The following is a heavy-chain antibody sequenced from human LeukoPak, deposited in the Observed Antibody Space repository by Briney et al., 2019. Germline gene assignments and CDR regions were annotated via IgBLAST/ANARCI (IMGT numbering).Heavy chain of an antibody. V-gene: IGHV3-11*05. CDR2: ISSSSSYT. CDR1: GFTFSDYY. Sequence: GGSLRLSCAASGFTFSDYYMSCIRQAPGKGLEWVSYISSSSSYTNYADSVKGRFTISRDNAKNSLYLQMNSLRAEDTAVYYCARAMGSGWYYFDYWGQGTLVTVSS. D-gene: IGHD6-19*01. J-gene: IGHJ4*02. CDR3: ARAMGSGWYYFDY.